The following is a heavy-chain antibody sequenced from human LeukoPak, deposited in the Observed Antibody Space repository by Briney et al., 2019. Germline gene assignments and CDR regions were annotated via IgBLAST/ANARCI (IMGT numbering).Heavy chain of an antibody. CDR3: AKAPGDSIGRAAFNI. D-gene: IGHD3-22*01. CDR2: ISWNSDTI. V-gene: IGHV3-9*01. Sequence: GGSLRLSCAASGFTFDDYAMHWVRQAPGKGLEWVSGISWNSDTIGYADSVKGRFTISRDNAKNSLYLQMNSLRAEDTALYYCAKAPGDSIGRAAFNIWGQGTMVTVSS. CDR1: GFTFDDYA. J-gene: IGHJ3*02.